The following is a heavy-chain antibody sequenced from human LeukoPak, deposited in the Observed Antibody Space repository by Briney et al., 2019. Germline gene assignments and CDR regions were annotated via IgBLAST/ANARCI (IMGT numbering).Heavy chain of an antibody. CDR1: GYTFTGYY. V-gene: IGHV1-2*02. D-gene: IGHD1-26*01. Sequence: ASVKVSGKASGYTFTGYYMHWVRQAPGQGLEWMGWINPNSGGTNYAQKFQGRVTMTRDTSISTAYMELSRLRSDDTAVYYCARVPYSGSYYGDFDYWGQGTLVTVSS. CDR3: ARVPYSGSYYGDFDY. CDR2: INPNSGGT. J-gene: IGHJ4*02.